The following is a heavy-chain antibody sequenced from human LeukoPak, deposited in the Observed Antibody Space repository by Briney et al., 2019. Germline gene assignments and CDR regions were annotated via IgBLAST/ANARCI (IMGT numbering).Heavy chain of an antibody. CDR3: AKGDSSGWYESNWFDP. V-gene: IGHV3-7*03. CDR2: IKEDGSER. J-gene: IGHJ5*01. Sequence: GGSLRLSCEGSAFIFSGHWMNWVRQTPGKGLEWVASIKEDGSERQYVDSVKGRFSISRDNTKGSLFLQLNSLRAEDTAVYYCAKGDSSGWYESNWFDPWGQGTLVTVSS. CDR1: AFIFSGHW. D-gene: IGHD6-19*01.